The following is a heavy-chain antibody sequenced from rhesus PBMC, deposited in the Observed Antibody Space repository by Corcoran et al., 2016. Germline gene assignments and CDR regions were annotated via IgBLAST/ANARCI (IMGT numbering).Heavy chain of an antibody. Sequence: QVQLQESGPGLVKPSETLSLTCAVSGYPIYTISWTWIRQSPGTGLEWIGYTYGSSGSNYYNPSLESRVTSSTDTSKNQFSLKLISVTAADTAIYFCGRGGYSNYLSSLDVWGRGVLVTVSS. J-gene: IGHJ5-2*02. CDR2: TYGSSGSN. CDR1: GYPIYTIS. V-gene: IGHV4-147*01. D-gene: IGHD4-23*01. CDR3: GRGGYSNYLSSLDV.